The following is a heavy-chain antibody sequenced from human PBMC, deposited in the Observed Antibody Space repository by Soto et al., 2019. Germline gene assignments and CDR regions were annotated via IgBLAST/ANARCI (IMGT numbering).Heavy chain of an antibody. J-gene: IGHJ4*02. V-gene: IGHV4-59*08. CDR1: GGSISSYY. D-gene: IGHD5-18*01. CDR3: ARRYGSWFDY. Sequence: PSETLSLTCTVSGGSISSYYWSWIRQPPGKGLEWIGYIYYSGSTNYNPSLKSRVTISVDTSKNQFSLKLSSVTAADTAVYYCARRYGSWFDYPGQATLVTVSS. CDR2: IYYSGST.